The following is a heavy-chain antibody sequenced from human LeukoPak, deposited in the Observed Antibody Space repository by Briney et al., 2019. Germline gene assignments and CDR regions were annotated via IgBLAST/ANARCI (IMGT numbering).Heavy chain of an antibody. D-gene: IGHD6-13*01. J-gene: IGHJ4*02. Sequence: GGSLRLPCAASGFTVSSNYMSWVRQAPGKGLEWVSVIYSAGTTYYTDSVKGRFTTSRDNSKNTLYLQMNSLRAEDTAVYYCASLMYSSSWYYFDYWGQGTLVTVSS. CDR3: ASLMYSSSWYYFDY. CDR1: GFTVSSNY. V-gene: IGHV3-53*01. CDR2: IYSAGTT.